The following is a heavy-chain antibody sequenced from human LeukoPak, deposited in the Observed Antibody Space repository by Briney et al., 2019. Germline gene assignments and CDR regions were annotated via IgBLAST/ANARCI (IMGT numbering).Heavy chain of an antibody. CDR2: ISWNSGSI. CDR1: GFTFNDYA. D-gene: IGHD3-9*01. Sequence: GRSLRLSCAASGFTFNDYAMHWVRQTPGKGLEWVSGISWNSGSIAYADSVKGRFTISRDNAKNSLYLQMNSLRAEDTALYYCAKDRVGYDILTGCLDYWGQGTLVTVSS. J-gene: IGHJ4*02. V-gene: IGHV3-9*01. CDR3: AKDRVGYDILTGCLDY.